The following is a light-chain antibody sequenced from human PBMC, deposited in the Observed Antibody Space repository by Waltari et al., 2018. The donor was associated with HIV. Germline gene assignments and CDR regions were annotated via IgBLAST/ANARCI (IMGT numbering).Light chain of an antibody. CDR1: LSSIGSRT. J-gene: IGLJ3*02. Sequence: QSVLTQPPSASGTPGQRVPISCSGGLSSIGSRTFNWYQTLPGAAPKLVIYRNGQRPAGVPDRFSGSKSGTSGSLAINGLQSEDEGDYHCAIWDDRLSGVLFGGGTRLTVL. CDR3: AIWDDRLSGVL. CDR2: RNG. V-gene: IGLV1-44*01.